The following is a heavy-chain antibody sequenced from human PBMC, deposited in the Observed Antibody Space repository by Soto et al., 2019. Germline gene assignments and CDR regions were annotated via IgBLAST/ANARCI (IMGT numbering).Heavy chain of an antibody. D-gene: IGHD3-16*01. CDR1: GFIFNNYA. Sequence: QVQLVESGGGVVQPGGSLRLSCAASGFIFNNYAMHWVRQAPGKGLEWVAVIWYDGRNKYYADSVKGRFTISKDNSKNTRNLQMNSLRAEDTAVYYCASQMMTIGSFDYWCQGGLVTVSS. CDR3: ASQMMTIGSFDY. V-gene: IGHV3-30*04. CDR2: IWYDGRNK. J-gene: IGHJ4*02.